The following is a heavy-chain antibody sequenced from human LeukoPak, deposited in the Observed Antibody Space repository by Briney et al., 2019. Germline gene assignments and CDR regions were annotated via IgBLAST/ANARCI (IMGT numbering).Heavy chain of an antibody. CDR3: VATTVIPG. Sequence: PGGSLRLSCAASGFTFSTFGMHWVRQAPGKGLEWVGLIRYDGSNVYYADSVKGRFTISRDNSKNTLYLQMNSLKPDDTAVYYCVATTVIPGWGQGTLVSVSS. CDR2: IRYDGSNV. D-gene: IGHD4-17*01. CDR1: GFTFSTFG. J-gene: IGHJ4*02. V-gene: IGHV3-30*02.